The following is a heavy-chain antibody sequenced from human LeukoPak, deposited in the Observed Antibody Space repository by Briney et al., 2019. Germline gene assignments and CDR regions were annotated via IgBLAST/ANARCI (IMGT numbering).Heavy chain of an antibody. CDR2: VYYGRSP. CDR1: GGSISSGGYY. CDR3: ARSSGTGTFSY. Sequence: SETLSLTCTVSGGSISSGGYYWAWIRQPPGKGLEWIGSVYYGRSPYFNPSLESRATISVDTSKNHFSLKMSSVTAADTAVYYCARSSGTGTFSYWGQGTLVTVSS. J-gene: IGHJ4*02. D-gene: IGHD6-25*01. V-gene: IGHV4-39*02.